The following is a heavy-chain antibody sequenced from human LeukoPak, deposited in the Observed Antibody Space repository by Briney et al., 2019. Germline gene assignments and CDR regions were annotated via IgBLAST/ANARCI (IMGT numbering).Heavy chain of an antibody. CDR3: ARHSICFDP. CDR2: ISYSGST. CDR1: GGSISSYY. V-gene: IGHV4-59*08. Sequence: PSETLSLTCAVSGGSISSYYWSWIRQPPGNGLKSTGYISYSGSTNYNPSLKSRVTISVDTSKNQFSLKLTSVTAADTAVYYCARHSICFDPWGQGTLVTVSS. J-gene: IGHJ5*02.